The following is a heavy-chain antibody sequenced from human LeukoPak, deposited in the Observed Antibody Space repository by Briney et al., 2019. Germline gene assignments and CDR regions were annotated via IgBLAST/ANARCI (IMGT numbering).Heavy chain of an antibody. D-gene: IGHD1-26*01. CDR2: IYYIRNT. CDR1: GGSVGSAGYY. Sequence: PSETLSLTCTVSGGSVGSAGYYWSWIRQPPGGGLEWIGYIYYIRNTNYNPSLKSRVTMSLDPSKNQFSLRLNSVTAADTAVYYCARTQSQSGSYRYYFGYWGQGTLVTVSS. CDR3: ARTQSQSGSYRYYFGY. J-gene: IGHJ4*02. V-gene: IGHV4-61*08.